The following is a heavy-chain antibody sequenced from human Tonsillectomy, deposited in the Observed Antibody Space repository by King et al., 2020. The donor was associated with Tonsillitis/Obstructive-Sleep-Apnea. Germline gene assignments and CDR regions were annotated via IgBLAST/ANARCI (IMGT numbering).Heavy chain of an antibody. CDR2: VSGISSYT. CDR1: GFTFSDYY. CDR3: ASYSSSSGSYY. Sequence: VQLVESGGGLVKPGGSLRLSCAASGFTFSDYYMTWIRQAPGKGLEGVSYVSGISSYTNYADSVKGRFIISRDNAKNSLYLQMNSLRAEETAVYYCASYSSSSGSYYWGQGTLVTVSS. J-gene: IGHJ4*02. D-gene: IGHD6-6*01. V-gene: IGHV3-11*05.